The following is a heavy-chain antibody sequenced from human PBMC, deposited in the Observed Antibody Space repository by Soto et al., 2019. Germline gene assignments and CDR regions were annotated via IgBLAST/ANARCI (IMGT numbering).Heavy chain of an antibody. J-gene: IGHJ4*02. CDR1: GYTFTEYG. CDR3: ARADYGDTKIYSFDH. D-gene: IGHD4-17*01. V-gene: IGHV1-18*01. Sequence: ASVKVSCKTSGYTFTEYGISWFRQAPGQGLEWMGWISPYNGKTNYIQEFQDRVTITTDTSSTTVYMDLRTLKSDDTAIYFCARADYGDTKIYSFDHWGQGTQVTVPQ. CDR2: ISPYNGKT.